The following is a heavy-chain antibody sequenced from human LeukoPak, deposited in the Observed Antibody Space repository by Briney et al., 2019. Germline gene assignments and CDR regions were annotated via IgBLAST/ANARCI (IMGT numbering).Heavy chain of an antibody. D-gene: IGHD5-24*01. CDR3: ARSRGGDGSFDY. CDR2: IIPIFGTA. V-gene: IGHV1-69*05. CDR1: GGTFSSYA. Sequence: SVKVSCKASGGTFSSYAISWVRQAPGQGLEWMGGIIPIFGTANYAQKFQGRVTITTDESTSTAYTELSSLRSEDTAVYYCARSRGGDGSFDYWGQGTLVTVSS. J-gene: IGHJ4*02.